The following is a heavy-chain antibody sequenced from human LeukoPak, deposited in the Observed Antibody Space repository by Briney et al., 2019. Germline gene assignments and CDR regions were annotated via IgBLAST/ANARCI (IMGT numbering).Heavy chain of an antibody. CDR2: IYTSGST. Sequence: SETLPLTCTVSGGSISSYYWSWIRQPPGKGLEWLGRIYTSGSTNCNPSLKSRVTMSVDTSKNQFSLKLSSVTAAGTAVYYCARMRVAVAVVDYWGQGTLVTVSS. J-gene: IGHJ4*02. CDR1: GGSISSYY. D-gene: IGHD6-19*01. V-gene: IGHV4-4*07. CDR3: ARMRVAVAVVDY.